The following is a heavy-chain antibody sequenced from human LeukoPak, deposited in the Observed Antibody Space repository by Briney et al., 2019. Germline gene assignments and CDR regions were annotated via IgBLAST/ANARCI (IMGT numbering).Heavy chain of an antibody. J-gene: IGHJ5*02. Sequence: ASVKVSCKTSGYTFITYGISWVRQAPGQGLEWMGWINAYNGNTNYAQKLQGRVTMTTDTSTSTAYMELRSLRSDDTAVYYCAREINYSIWFDPWGQGTLVTVSS. CDR1: GYTFITYG. CDR3: AREINYSIWFDP. V-gene: IGHV1-18*01. CDR2: INAYNGNT. D-gene: IGHD4-11*01.